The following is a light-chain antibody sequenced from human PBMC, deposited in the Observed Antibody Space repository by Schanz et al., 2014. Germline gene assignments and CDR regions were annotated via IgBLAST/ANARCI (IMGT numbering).Light chain of an antibody. J-gene: IGKJ4*01. Sequence: DIQMTQSPSSLSASVGDRVTITCRASQSISSYLNWYQQKPGKAPKLVIYGASSLQSGVPSRFSGSGSGTDFTLTISSLQAEDVAVYYCQQHYSAPLTFGGGTRVEIK. CDR3: QQHYSAPLT. V-gene: IGKV1-39*01. CDR1: QSISSY. CDR2: GAS.